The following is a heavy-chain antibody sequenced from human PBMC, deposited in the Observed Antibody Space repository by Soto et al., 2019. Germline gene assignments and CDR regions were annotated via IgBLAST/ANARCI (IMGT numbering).Heavy chain of an antibody. CDR1: GGSISSNDFY. Sequence: SETLSLTCIVSGGSISSNDFYWSWIRQHPGKGLEWIGYIYYSGNTYYNPSLKSRVTILVDTSKNQFSLKVSSVTAADTAVYYCARGYSGYQAVDYWGQGTLVTVSS. J-gene: IGHJ4*02. CDR3: ARGYSGYQAVDY. CDR2: IYYSGNT. V-gene: IGHV4-31*03. D-gene: IGHD5-12*01.